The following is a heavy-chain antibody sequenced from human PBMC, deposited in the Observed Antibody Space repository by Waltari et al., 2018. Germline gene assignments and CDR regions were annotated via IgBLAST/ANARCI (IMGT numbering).Heavy chain of an antibody. CDR1: GGSISSHY. V-gene: IGHV4-59*11. D-gene: IGHD4-17*01. Sequence: QVQLQESGPGLVKPSETLSLTCTVSGGSISSHYWSWIRQPPGKGLEWIGYIYYRGSTNYNPSLKSRVTISVDTSKNQFSLKLSSVTAANTAVYYCARVTDYDAFDIWGQGTMVTVSS. CDR3: ARVTDYDAFDI. CDR2: IYYRGST. J-gene: IGHJ3*02.